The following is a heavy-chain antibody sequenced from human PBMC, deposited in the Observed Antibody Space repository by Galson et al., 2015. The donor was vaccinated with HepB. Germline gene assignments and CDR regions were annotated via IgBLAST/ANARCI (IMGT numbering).Heavy chain of an antibody. CDR1: GFTFSSFT. CDR2: ISTTGTNI. J-gene: IGHJ4*02. Sequence: SLRLSCAASGFTFSSFTMNWVRQAPGKRLEWVSYISTTGTNIFYVDSMKGRFAVSRDNAKNSLYLQMNSLRAEDTAIYYCARVVLSGSYWYFDFWGQGTLVTVSS. V-gene: IGHV3-48*01. CDR3: ARVVLSGSYWYFDF. D-gene: IGHD1-26*01.